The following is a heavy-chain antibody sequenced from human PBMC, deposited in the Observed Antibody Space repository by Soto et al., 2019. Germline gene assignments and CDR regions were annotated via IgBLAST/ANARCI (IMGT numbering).Heavy chain of an antibody. CDR2: ISYDGSIK. J-gene: IGHJ4*02. D-gene: IGHD1-20*01. Sequence: GGSLRLSCAASGFTFRTYTMQWVRQAPGKGLEWVALISYDGSIKDYADSVKGRFTISRDNSKDTLYLQMNSLRAEDTAVYYCARDNWNDATVFDYWGQGTLVTVSS. V-gene: IGHV3-30-3*01. CDR3: ARDNWNDATVFDY. CDR1: GFTFRTYT.